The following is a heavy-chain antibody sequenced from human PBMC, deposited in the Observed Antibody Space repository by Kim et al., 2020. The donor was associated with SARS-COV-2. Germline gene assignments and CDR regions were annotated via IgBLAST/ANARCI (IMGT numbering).Heavy chain of an antibody. CDR3: VKELLDSSGWYYS. CDR1: GFSFSSYA. V-gene: IGHV3-64D*09. Sequence: GGSLRLSCSASGFSFSSYAMHWVRQAPGKGLECVSVISSNGGSTEYADSVRGRFTISRDNSKNTLYLQMSSLRVEDTAVYYCVKELLDSSGWYYSWGQGTLVTVSS. J-gene: IGHJ5*01. D-gene: IGHD6-19*01. CDR2: ISSNGGST.